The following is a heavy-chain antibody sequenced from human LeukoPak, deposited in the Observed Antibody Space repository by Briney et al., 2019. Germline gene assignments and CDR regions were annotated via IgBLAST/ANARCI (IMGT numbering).Heavy chain of an antibody. CDR2: INPNSGGT. Sequence: ASVKVSCKASGGTFSSYAISWVRQAPGQGLEWMGWINPNSGGTNYAQKFQGRVTMTRDTSISTAYMELSRLRSDDTAVYYCARGEPSDPWGQGTLVTVSS. V-gene: IGHV1-2*02. J-gene: IGHJ5*02. CDR3: ARGEPSDP. CDR1: GGTFSSYA. D-gene: IGHD1-14*01.